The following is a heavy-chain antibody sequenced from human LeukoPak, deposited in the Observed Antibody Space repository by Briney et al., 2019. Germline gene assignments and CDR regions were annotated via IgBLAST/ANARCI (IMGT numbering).Heavy chain of an antibody. CDR3: ARDGSASFFNL. Sequence: SQTLSLTCAISGDSVSSDSAVWNWIRQSPSRGLEWLGRTYYRSNKWNSHYAESVKSRLTIKPDTSRNQFFLQLNSVTPEDTAVYYCARDGSASFFNLWGQGTLVTVSS. D-gene: IGHD3-10*01. J-gene: IGHJ5*02. CDR1: GDSVSSDSAV. V-gene: IGHV6-1*01. CDR2: TYYRSNKWNS.